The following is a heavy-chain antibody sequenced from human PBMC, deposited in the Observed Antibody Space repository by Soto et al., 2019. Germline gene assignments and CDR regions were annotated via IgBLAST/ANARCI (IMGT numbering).Heavy chain of an antibody. D-gene: IGHD6-13*01. J-gene: IGHJ4*02. CDR3: AKDTGGYSSSAYDY. V-gene: IGHV3-23*01. Sequence: GGSLRLSCAASGFTFSSYAMSWVRQAPGKGLEWVSAISGSGGSTYYADSVKGRFTISRDNSKNPLYLQMNSLRAEDTAVYYCAKDTGGYSSSAYDYWGQGTLVTVSS. CDR1: GFTFSSYA. CDR2: ISGSGGST.